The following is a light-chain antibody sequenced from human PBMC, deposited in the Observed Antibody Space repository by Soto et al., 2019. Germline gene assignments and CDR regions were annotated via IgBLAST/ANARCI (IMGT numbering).Light chain of an antibody. CDR1: SGDSSYA. CDR2: LNSDGSH. CDR3: QTWGTGIVA. V-gene: IGLV4-69*01. J-gene: IGLJ2*01. Sequence: QLVLTQSPSASASLGASVKLTCTLSSGDSSYAIAWHQQQPEKGPRYLMKLNSDGSHSKGDGIPDRFSGSSSGAERYLTISSLQSEDEADYYCQTWGTGIVAFGGGTKLTVL.